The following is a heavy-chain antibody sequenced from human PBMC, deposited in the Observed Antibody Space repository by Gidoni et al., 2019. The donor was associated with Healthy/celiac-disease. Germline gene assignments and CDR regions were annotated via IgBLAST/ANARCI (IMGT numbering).Heavy chain of an antibody. V-gene: IGHV4-34*01. Sequence: QVQLQQWGAGLLQPSETLSLTCAMSGRPFSGYYWSWTRQAPGWGLESIAEITQPGSTNYKPSLSSRVTLSVNASKNQFSLQLRSVTAADTAVYYCARGRYHDSSGFPYWGQGTLVTVSS. CDR2: ITQPGST. CDR1: GRPFSGYY. J-gene: IGHJ4*02. D-gene: IGHD3-22*01. CDR3: ARGRYHDSSGFPY.